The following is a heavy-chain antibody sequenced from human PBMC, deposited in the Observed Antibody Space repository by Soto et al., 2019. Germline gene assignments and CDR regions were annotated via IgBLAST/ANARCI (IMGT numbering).Heavy chain of an antibody. CDR3: ARGAPAGTGDY. D-gene: IGHD6-19*01. CDR2: ISSSSSYI. J-gene: IGHJ4*02. V-gene: IGHV3-21*05. CDR1: GFTFSSYS. Sequence: EVQLVESGGGLVQPGGSLRLSCAVSGFTFSSYSMNWVRQTPGKGLEWVSYISSSSSYIYYADSVKGRFTISRDNAKNSLYLQMNSLRAEDTAVYYCARGAPAGTGDYWGQGTLVTVSS.